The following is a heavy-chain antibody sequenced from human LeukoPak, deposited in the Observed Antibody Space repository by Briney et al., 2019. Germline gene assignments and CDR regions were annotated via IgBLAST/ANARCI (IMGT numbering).Heavy chain of an antibody. Sequence: SETLSLTCTVSGGSISSYYWSWIRQPPGKGLKWIGYIYYSGSTNYNPSLKSRVTISVDTSKNQFSLKLSSVTAAGTAVYYCARSFGEPSIAVAGSIGYWGQGTLVTVFS. V-gene: IGHV4-59*01. CDR1: GGSISSYY. J-gene: IGHJ4*02. D-gene: IGHD6-19*01. CDR2: IYYSGST. CDR3: ARSFGEPSIAVAGSIGY.